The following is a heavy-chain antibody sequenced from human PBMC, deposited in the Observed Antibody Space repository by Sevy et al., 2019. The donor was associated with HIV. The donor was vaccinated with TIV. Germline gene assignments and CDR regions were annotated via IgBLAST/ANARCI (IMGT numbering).Heavy chain of an antibody. Sequence: ASVKVSCKASGYTFTSYGISWVRQAPGQGLEWMGWISAYNGNTNYAQKLQGRVTMTTDTSTSTAYMELRSLRSDDTAVYYCARVEMDHCDSSGFSDYWGQGTLVTVSS. CDR2: ISAYNGNT. CDR3: ARVEMDHCDSSGFSDY. V-gene: IGHV1-18*01. D-gene: IGHD3-22*01. CDR1: GYTFTSYG. J-gene: IGHJ4*02.